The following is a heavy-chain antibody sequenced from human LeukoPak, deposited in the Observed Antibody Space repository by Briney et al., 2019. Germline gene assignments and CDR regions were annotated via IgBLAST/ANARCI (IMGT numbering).Heavy chain of an antibody. J-gene: IGHJ3*02. D-gene: IGHD3-22*01. CDR2: IRSKANSYAT. V-gene: IGHV3-73*01. CDR3: TRPYYYDSSGYRRDI. CDR1: GFTFSGTA. Sequence: GGSLRLSCAASGFTFSGTAMHWVRQASGKGLEWVGRIRSKANSYATAYAASVKGRFTISRDDSKNTAYLQMNSLKTEDTAVYYCTRPYYYDSSGYRRDIWGQGTMVTVSS.